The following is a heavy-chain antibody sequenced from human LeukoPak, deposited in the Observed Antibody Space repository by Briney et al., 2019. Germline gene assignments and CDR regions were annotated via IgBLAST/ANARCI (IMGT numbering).Heavy chain of an antibody. Sequence: GGSLRLSCAASGFTFSSYAMSWVRQAPGKGLEWVSAISGSGGSTYYADSVKGRFTISRDNSKNTLYLQMNSLRAEDTALYYCAKVGYSYGEVFDYWGQGTLVTVSS. CDR1: GFTFSSYA. CDR2: ISGSGGST. D-gene: IGHD5-18*01. V-gene: IGHV3-23*01. CDR3: AKVGYSYGEVFDY. J-gene: IGHJ4*02.